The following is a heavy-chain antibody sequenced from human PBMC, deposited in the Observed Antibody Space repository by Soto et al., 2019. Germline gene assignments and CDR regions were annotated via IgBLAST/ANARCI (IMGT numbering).Heavy chain of an antibody. CDR1: GYTFTSYA. Sequence: QVQLVQSGAEVKKPGASVKVSCKASGYTFTSYAMHWVHQAPGQRLEWMGWINAGNGNTKYSQKFQGRVTITRDTSASTAYMDLSSLRSEDTAVYYCARGRNPFYFVYWGQGTLVTVSS. J-gene: IGHJ4*02. V-gene: IGHV1-3*01. CDR2: INAGNGNT. CDR3: ARGRNPFYFVY.